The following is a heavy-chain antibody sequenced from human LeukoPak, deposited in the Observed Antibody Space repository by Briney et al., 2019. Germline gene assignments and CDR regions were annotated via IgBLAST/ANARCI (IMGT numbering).Heavy chain of an antibody. CDR1: GFTLGDYA. CDR3: TRGPDLDTVLGRGLMFTVLFDF. J-gene: IGHJ4*02. CDR2: IRSKAFGGTT. Sequence: PGRSLRLSCTASGFTLGDYAMSWVRQAPGKGLEWVGLIRSKAFGGTTEYAASVKGRFTISRDESKSIAYLQMNSLKTEDTAVYYCTRGPDLDTVLGRGLMFTVLFDFWGQGTLVTVSS. D-gene: IGHD5-18*01. V-gene: IGHV3-49*04.